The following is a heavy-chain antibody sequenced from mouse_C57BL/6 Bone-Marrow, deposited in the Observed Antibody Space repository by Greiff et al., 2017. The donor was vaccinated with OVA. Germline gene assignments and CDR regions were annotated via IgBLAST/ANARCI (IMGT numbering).Heavy chain of an antibody. V-gene: IGHV1-15*01. CDR1: GYTFTDYE. CDR2: IDPETGGT. Sequence: QVQLQQSGAELVRPGASVTLSCKASGYTFTDYEMHWVKQTPVHGLEWIGAIDPETGGTAYNQKFKGKAILTADKSSSTVYMELSSLTSEDSAVYDCTRGYSNYYAMGYWGQGTSVTVSS. D-gene: IGHD2-5*01. CDR3: TRGYSNYYAMGY. J-gene: IGHJ4*01.